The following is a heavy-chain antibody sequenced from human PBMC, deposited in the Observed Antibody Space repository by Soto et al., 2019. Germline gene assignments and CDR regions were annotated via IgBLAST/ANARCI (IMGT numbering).Heavy chain of an antibody. J-gene: IGHJ5*01. CDR1: GDSISNLDYF. CDR2: IYKSATT. CDR3: ARGRYCLSGRCFPNWFDS. Sequence: SETLSLTCSVSGDSISNLDYFWAWIRQPPGQALEYIGYIYKSATTYYNPSFESRVAISVDTSKSQFSLNVTSVTAADTAVYFCARGRYCLSGRCFPNWFDSWGQGALVTVSS. V-gene: IGHV4-30-4*01. D-gene: IGHD2-15*01.